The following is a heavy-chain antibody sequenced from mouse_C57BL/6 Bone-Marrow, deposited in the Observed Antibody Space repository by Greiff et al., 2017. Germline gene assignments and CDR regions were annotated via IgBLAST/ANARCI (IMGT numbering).Heavy chain of an antibody. CDR3: ARGVPCYAMDY. Sequence: VQLQQSGAELVRPGTSVKMSCKASGYTFTNYWIGWAKQRPGHGLEWIGDIYPGGGYTNYNEKFKGKATLTADKSSSTAYMQFSSLTSEDSAIYYCARGVPCYAMDYWGQGTSVTVSS. CDR1: GYTFTNYW. J-gene: IGHJ4*01. CDR2: IYPGGGYT. V-gene: IGHV1-63*01.